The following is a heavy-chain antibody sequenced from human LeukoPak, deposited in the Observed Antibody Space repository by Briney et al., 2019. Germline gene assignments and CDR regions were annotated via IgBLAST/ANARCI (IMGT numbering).Heavy chain of an antibody. V-gene: IGHV3-73*01. J-gene: IGHJ4*02. D-gene: IGHD6-19*01. CDR3: TPVGIAVAGTVDY. Sequence: GGSLRLSCAASGFTFSGSAMHWVRQASGKGLEWVGRIRSKANSYATAYAASVKGRFTISRDDSKNTAYLQMNSLKTEDTAVYYCTPVGIAVAGTVDYWGQGTLVTVSS. CDR1: GFTFSGSA. CDR2: IRSKANSYAT.